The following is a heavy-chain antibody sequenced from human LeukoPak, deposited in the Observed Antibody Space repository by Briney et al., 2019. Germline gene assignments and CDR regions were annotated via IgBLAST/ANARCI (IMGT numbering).Heavy chain of an antibody. V-gene: IGHV3-30-3*01. D-gene: IGHD3-22*01. CDR2: ISYDGNNK. CDR3: ARDLVGGRDDSSGYYYGYFDY. CDR1: RSTFSSYD. J-gene: IGHJ4*02. Sequence: GGSLRLSCAASRSTFSSYDMNWVRQAPGKGLEWVAVISYDGNNKYYADSVKGRFTISRDNSKNTLYLQMNSLRAEDTAVYYCARDLVGGRDDSSGYYYGYFDYWGQGTLVTVSS.